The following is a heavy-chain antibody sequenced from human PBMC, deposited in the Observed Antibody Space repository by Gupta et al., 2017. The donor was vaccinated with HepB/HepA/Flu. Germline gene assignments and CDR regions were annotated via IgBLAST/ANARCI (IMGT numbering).Heavy chain of an antibody. Sequence: QVQLQESGPGLVQPSETLSLTCPVSGFSLRSRAAYWAWIRQPPGKGLEWIGSVFYSGRTHYNPSLESRVTVSVDSSKNQVSLRLISMTAADTAVYDCARHQAGWYFDLWGRATLVTVSS. CDR3: ARHQAGWYFDL. CDR1: GFSLRSRAAY. V-gene: IGHV4-39*01. CDR2: VFYSGRT. J-gene: IGHJ2*01. D-gene: IGHD6-19*01.